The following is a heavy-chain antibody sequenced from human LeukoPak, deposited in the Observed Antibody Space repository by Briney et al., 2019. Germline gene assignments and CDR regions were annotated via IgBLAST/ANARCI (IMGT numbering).Heavy chain of an antibody. CDR1: GGSISSSSYY. J-gene: IGHJ3*02. V-gene: IGHV4-61*01. CDR2: IYYSGST. D-gene: IGHD1-26*01. CDR3: AREGARWEPSFSAFDI. Sequence: SETLSLTCTVSGGSISSSSYYWGWIRQPPGKGLERIGYIYYSGSTNYNPSLKSRVTISVDTSKNQFSLKLSSVTAADTAVYYCAREGARWEPSFSAFDIWGQGTMVTVSS.